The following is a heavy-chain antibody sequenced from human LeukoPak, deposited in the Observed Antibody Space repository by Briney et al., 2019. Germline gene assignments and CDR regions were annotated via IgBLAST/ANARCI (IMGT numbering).Heavy chain of an antibody. Sequence: SVKVSCKASGGTFSSYAISWVRQAPGQGLEWMGRIIPIFGIANYAQKFQGRVTITADKSTSTAYMELSSLRSEDTAVYYCARGGGYYSIPFDYWGQGTLVTVAS. CDR1: GGTFSSYA. D-gene: IGHD3-22*01. CDR3: ARGGGYYSIPFDY. V-gene: IGHV1-69*04. CDR2: IIPIFGIA. J-gene: IGHJ4*02.